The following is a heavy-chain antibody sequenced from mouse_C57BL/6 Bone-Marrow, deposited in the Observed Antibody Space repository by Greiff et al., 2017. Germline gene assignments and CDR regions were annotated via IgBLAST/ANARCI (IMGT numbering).Heavy chain of an antibody. Sequence: EVQLQQSGPELVKPGASVKISCKASGYTFTDYYMNWVKQSHGKSLEWIGDINPNNGGTSYNQKFKGKATLTVDKSSSTAYMELRSLTSEDSAVYYCARSGGYYGSSFFAYWGQGTLVTVSA. V-gene: IGHV1-26*01. CDR2: INPNNGGT. CDR1: GYTFTDYY. D-gene: IGHD1-1*01. CDR3: ARSGGYYGSSFFAY. J-gene: IGHJ3*01.